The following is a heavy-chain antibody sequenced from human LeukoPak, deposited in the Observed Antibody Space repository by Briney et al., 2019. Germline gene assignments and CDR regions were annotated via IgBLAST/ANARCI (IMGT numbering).Heavy chain of an antibody. CDR2: IYYSGST. CDR3: ARDTRYYFDY. J-gene: IGHJ4*02. V-gene: IGHV4-31*03. Sequence: KASQTLSLTCTVSGGSISSGGYYWSWIRQHPGKGLEWIGYIYYSGSTYYNPSLKSRVTISVDTSKDQFSLKLSSVTAADTAVYYCARDTRYYFDYWGQGTLVTVSS. CDR1: GGSISSGGYY.